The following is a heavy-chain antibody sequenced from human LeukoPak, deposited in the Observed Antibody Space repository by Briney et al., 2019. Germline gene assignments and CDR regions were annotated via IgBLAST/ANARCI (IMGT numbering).Heavy chain of an antibody. CDR2: IIPIFGTA. Sequence: SVKVSCKASGGTFSSYAISWVRQAPGQGLEWMGGIIPIFGTANYAQKFQGRVTITADESTSTAYMELSSLRSEDTAVYYCARSQDSVVVPAADEHYYYYGMDVWGQGTTVTVSS. V-gene: IGHV1-69*13. CDR1: GGTFSSYA. CDR3: ARSQDSVVVPAADEHYYYYGMDV. D-gene: IGHD2-2*01. J-gene: IGHJ6*02.